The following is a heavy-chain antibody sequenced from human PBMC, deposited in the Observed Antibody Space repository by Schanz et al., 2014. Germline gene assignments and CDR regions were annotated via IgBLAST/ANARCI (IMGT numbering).Heavy chain of an antibody. CDR2: IKLDGSEK. Sequence: EVQLVESGGGLVQPGGSLRLSCAASGFTFSGYWMSWVRQAPGEGLVWVANIKLDGSEKYYVDSVKGRFTISRDNAKNSLYLQMNSLTAEDTAVYYCAKYWTGKGVSFEYWGQGTLVTVSS. J-gene: IGHJ4*02. D-gene: IGHD2-8*02. CDR3: AKYWTGKGVSFEY. CDR1: GFTFSGYW. V-gene: IGHV3-7*01.